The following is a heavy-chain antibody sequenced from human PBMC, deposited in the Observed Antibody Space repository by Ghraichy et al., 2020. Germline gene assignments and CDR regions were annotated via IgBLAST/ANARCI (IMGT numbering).Heavy chain of an antibody. D-gene: IGHD6-19*01. CDR1: GFTFSSYW. V-gene: IGHV3-7*03. J-gene: IGHJ6*02. Sequence: GGSLRLSCAASGFTFSSYWMSWVRQAPGKGLEWVANIKQDGSEKYYVDSVKGRFTISRDNAKNSLYLQMNSLRAEDTAVYYCARCGKAGYSSGWYHYYYYGMDVWGQGTTVTVPS. CDR3: ARCGKAGYSSGWYHYYYYGMDV. CDR2: IKQDGSEK.